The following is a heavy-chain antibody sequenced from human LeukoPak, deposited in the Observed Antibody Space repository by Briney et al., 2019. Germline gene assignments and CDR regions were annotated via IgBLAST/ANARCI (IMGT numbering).Heavy chain of an antibody. Sequence: SQTLSLTCTVSGGSISSGGYYWSWIRQPPGKGLEWIGYIYHSGSTYYNPSLKSRVTISVDTSKNQFSLKLSSVTAADTAVFYCARHVSAYSSGLPYYMDVWAKGPRSPSP. V-gene: IGHV4-30-2*03. D-gene: IGHD6-19*01. CDR3: ARHVSAYSSGLPYYMDV. CDR2: IYHSGST. J-gene: IGHJ6*03. CDR1: GGSISSGGYY.